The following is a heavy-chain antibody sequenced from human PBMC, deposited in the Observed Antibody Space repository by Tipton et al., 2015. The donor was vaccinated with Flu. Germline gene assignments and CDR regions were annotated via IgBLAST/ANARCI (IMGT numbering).Heavy chain of an antibody. Sequence: LRLSCTVSGGSISSGGYYWSWIRKHPGKGLEWIGYIYYSGSTYYNPSLKSLVTISVDTSKNQFSLKLSSVTAADTAVYYCARGVAAAGTSYYFDYWGQGTLVTVSS. CDR3: ARGVAAAGTSYYFDY. J-gene: IGHJ4*02. V-gene: IGHV4-31*01. CDR2: IYYSGST. CDR1: GGSISSGGYY. D-gene: IGHD6-13*01.